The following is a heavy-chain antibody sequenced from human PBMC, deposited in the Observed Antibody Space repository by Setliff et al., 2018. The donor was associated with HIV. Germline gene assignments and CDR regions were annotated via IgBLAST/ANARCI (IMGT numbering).Heavy chain of an antibody. CDR1: DSGTYY. CDR3: ARAPGPYGDYNWFDP. CDR2: VSSRGDT. Sequence: SETLSLTCTVSDSGTYYWSWIRQPAGKGLEWIGRVSSRGDTNYNPSLKSRVTMSVDTSKNQFSLKLNSVTAADTAVYYCARAPGPYGDYNWFDPWGQGALVTVSS. D-gene: IGHD4-17*01. V-gene: IGHV4-4*07. J-gene: IGHJ5*02.